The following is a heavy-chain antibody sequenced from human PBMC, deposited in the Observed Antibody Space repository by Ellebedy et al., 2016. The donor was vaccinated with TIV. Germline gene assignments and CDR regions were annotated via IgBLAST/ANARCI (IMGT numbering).Heavy chain of an antibody. J-gene: IGHJ4*02. CDR1: GYSFTSYW. D-gene: IGHD2-2*01. Sequence: KVSCXGSGYSFTSYWIGWVRQMPGKGLEWMGIIYPGDSDTRYSPSFQGQVTISADKSISTAYLQWSSLKASGTAMYYCARHSSTSWFDWGQGTLVTVSS. V-gene: IGHV5-51*01. CDR2: IYPGDSDT. CDR3: ARHSSTSWFD.